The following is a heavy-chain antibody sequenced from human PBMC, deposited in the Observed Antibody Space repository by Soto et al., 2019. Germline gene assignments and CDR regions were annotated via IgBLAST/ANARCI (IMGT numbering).Heavy chain of an antibody. V-gene: IGHV1-3*01. CDR2: INAGNGNT. D-gene: IGHD2-21*02. CDR3: ARSSVVVTALDY. J-gene: IGHJ4*02. CDR1: GYTFTSYA. Sequence: QVQLVQSGAEVKKPGASVKVSCKASGYTFTSYAMHWVRQAPGQRLEWMGWINAGNGNTKYSQKFQGRVTITRDTSASTAYMALSSLRSEDTAVYYCARSSVVVTALDYWGQGTLVTVSS.